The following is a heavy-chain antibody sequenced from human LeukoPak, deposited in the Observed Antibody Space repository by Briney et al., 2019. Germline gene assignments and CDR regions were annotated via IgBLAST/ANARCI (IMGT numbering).Heavy chain of an antibody. D-gene: IGHD2-2*02. CDR2: ITNSNGGST. Sequence: GGSLRLSCAASGFTFDDYGMSWVRQAAGKGLEWVSAITNSNGGSTGYGDSVRGRFTISRDNAKNSLYLQMNNLRAEDTALYHCVRCSRSSTSCYSAFDIWGQGTMVTVSS. J-gene: IGHJ3*02. CDR1: GFTFDDYG. V-gene: IGHV3-20*01. CDR3: VRCSRSSTSCYSAFDI.